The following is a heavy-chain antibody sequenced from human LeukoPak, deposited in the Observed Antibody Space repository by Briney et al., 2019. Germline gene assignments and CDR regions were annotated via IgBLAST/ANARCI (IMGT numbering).Heavy chain of an antibody. CDR3: ARDTLSRGRWLQFLDFFEAPNPGLRSST. D-gene: IGHD5-24*01. CDR1: GGTLSSYA. V-gene: IGHV1-69*04. Sequence: ASVKVSCKASGGTLSSYAISWVRQAPGQGLEWMGRIIPILGIANYAQKFQGRVTITAVKSTSTAYMELSSLRSEDTAVYYCARDTLSRGRWLQFLDFFEAPNPGLRSSTGGQGTLVTVSS. J-gene: IGHJ4*02. CDR2: IIPILGIA.